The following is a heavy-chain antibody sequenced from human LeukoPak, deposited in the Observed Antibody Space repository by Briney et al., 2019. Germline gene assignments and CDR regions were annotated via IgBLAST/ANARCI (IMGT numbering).Heavy chain of an antibody. CDR1: GGSISSYY. D-gene: IGHD5-24*01. V-gene: IGHV4-59*01. J-gene: IGHJ3*02. Sequence: SETLSLTCTVSGGSISSYYWSWIRQPPGKGLEWIGYIYYSGSTNYNPSLKSRVTISVDTSKNQFSLKLSSVTAADTAVYYCARDDDGYNSGGAFGIWGQGTMVTVSS. CDR3: ARDDDGYNSGGAFGI. CDR2: IYYSGST.